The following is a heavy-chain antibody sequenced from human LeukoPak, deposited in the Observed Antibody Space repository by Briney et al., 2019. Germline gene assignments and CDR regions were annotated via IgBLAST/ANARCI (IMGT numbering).Heavy chain of an antibody. J-gene: IGHJ2*01. D-gene: IGHD3-10*01. CDR1: GACISSTSYY. Sequence: SETLSLTCTVSGACISSTSYYWGWIRQPPGKGLEWIGSIYYSGSTYYNPPLKSRVTISVDTSKNQFSLKLSSVTAADTAVYYCARPHISGSYYWYFDLWGRGTLVTVSS. CDR3: ARPHISGSYYWYFDL. V-gene: IGHV4-39*01. CDR2: IYYSGST.